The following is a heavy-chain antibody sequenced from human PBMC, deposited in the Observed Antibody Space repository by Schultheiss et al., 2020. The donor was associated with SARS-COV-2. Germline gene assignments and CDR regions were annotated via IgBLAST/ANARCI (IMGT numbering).Heavy chain of an antibody. CDR1: GGTFSSYA. CDR3: APLGHVEMATITGGIEGY. J-gene: IGHJ4*02. CDR2: IIPILGIA. Sequence: SVKVSCKASGGTFSSYAISWVRQAPGQGLEWMGRIIPILGIANYAQKFQGRVTITADKSTSTAYMELSSLRSEDTAVYYCAPLGHVEMATITGGIEGYWGQGTLVTVSS. V-gene: IGHV1-69*04. D-gene: IGHD5-24*01.